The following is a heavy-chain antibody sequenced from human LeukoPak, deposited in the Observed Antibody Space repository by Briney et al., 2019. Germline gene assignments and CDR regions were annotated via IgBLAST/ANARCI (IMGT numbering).Heavy chain of an antibody. CDR2: IHYSGST. CDR3: ARGFWGTNIDH. CDR1: GGSISSYY. J-gene: IGHJ4*02. V-gene: IGHV4-59*01. D-gene: IGHD2-8*01. Sequence: PSETLSLTCTVSGGSISSYYWNWIRQPPGKGLEWIGYIHYSGSTNYNPSLKSRVTISVDTSKNQFSLKLNFVTAADTAVYYCARGFWGTNIDHWGQGTLVAASS.